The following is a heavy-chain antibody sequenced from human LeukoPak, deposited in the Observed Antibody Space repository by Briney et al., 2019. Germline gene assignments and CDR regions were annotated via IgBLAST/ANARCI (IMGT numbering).Heavy chain of an antibody. CDR3: ARQGFGELNFDY. D-gene: IGHD3-10*01. Sequence: SETLSLTCTVSGGSISSYYWSWIRRPPGKGLEWIGYIYYSGSPNYNPSLQSRVTISVDTSKNQFSLNLSSVTAADTAVYYCARQGFGELNFDYWGQGTLVTVSS. CDR2: IYYSGSP. V-gene: IGHV4-59*01. J-gene: IGHJ4*02. CDR1: GGSISSYY.